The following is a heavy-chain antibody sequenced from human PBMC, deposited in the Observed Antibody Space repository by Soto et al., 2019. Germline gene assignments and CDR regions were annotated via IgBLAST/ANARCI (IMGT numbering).Heavy chain of an antibody. J-gene: IGHJ4*02. Sequence: GESLTLSCADSGFTFRNYSMNWGRQAPREGLGGVSYISGGGDRRKYVESVKGRVTISRGTSKNTLYLQMNSLRAEDTAVYYCAKDLFTMIRRFDSWGQGTLVTVSS. CDR2: ISGGGDRR. D-gene: IGHD3-10*01. V-gene: IGHV3-23*01. CDR3: AKDLFTMIRRFDS. CDR1: GFTFRNYS.